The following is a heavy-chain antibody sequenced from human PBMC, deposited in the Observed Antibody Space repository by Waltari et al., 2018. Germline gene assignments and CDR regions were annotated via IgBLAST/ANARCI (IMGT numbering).Heavy chain of an antibody. J-gene: IGHJ3*02. CDR3: ARELRSSWYLDAFDI. CDR2: IYTSGRT. Sequence: QVQLQESGPGLVKPSETLSLTCTVSGGSISSYYWSWIRQPAGKGLEWIGRIYTSGRTNDNPSLKSRVTMSVDTSKNQFSLKLSSVTAADTAVYYCARELRSSWYLDAFDIWGQGTMVTVSS. V-gene: IGHV4-4*07. D-gene: IGHD6-13*01. CDR1: GGSISSYY.